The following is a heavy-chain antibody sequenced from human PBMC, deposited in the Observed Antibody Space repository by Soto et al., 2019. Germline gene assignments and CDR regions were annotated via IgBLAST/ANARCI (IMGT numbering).Heavy chain of an antibody. D-gene: IGHD5-18*01. V-gene: IGHV4-30-4*01. CDR3: ARGYRYGSTPYYYYGMDV. CDR2: IYDSGST. J-gene: IGHJ6*02. CDR1: GGSISTGNYY. Sequence: QVQLQESGPGLVEPSQTLSLTCTVSGGSISTGNYYWSWIRQPPGKGLECIGYIYDSGSTYYNPSLKSRVTMSLDTSKNQFSLKLSSVTDADTSVYYCARGYRYGSTPYYYYGMDVWGQGTTVTVSS.